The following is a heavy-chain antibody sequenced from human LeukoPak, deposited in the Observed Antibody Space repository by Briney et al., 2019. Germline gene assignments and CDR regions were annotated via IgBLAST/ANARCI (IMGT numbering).Heavy chain of an antibody. CDR3: ARDILTGSQSRFQH. Sequence: GGSLRLSCAASGFTFSSYSMTWVCQAPGKGLEWVSYISSSSSTIYYADSVKGRFTISRDNAKNSLYLQMNSLRAEDTAVYYCARDILTGSQSRFQHWGQGTLVTVSS. CDR1: GFTFSSYS. V-gene: IGHV3-48*04. CDR2: ISSSSSTI. J-gene: IGHJ1*01. D-gene: IGHD3-9*01.